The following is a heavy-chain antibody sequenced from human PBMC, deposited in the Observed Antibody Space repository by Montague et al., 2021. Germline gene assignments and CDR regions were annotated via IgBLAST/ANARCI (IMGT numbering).Heavy chain of an antibody. V-gene: IGHV3-23*03. CDR2: IYAGGSER. D-gene: IGHD3-10*01. J-gene: IGHJ6*02. Sequence: SLRLSCAGSGLTFALYAMSLFRQAPGKGLQWVSVIYAGGSERYYLDSVKGRFTVSRDESKNTLHLQMNSLRVEDTAIYYCVKGRQGGSSVHAMDVWGQGTTVTVSS. CDR3: VKGRQGGSSVHAMDV. CDR1: GLTFALYA.